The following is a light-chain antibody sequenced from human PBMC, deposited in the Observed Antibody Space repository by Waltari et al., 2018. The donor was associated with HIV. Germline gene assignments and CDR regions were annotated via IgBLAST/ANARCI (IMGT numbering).Light chain of an antibody. Sequence: VVMTQSPLSLPVTRGQQASISCQASQSLGYSDGNTYSKWLHQRPGQSPRRLIYTVSRRASGVPDRFSGSGAGTDFPLRIRGVEADDVVIYFCMQGSHRPPYTFGQGT. V-gene: IGKV2-30*01. CDR1: QSLGYSDGNTY. CDR3: MQGSHRPPYT. J-gene: IGKJ2*01. CDR2: TVS.